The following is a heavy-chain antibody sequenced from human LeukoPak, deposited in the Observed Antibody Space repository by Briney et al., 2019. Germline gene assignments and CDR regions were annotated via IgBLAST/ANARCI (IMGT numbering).Heavy chain of an antibody. CDR2: MHHSGTT. Sequence: PSETLSLTCTVSGXSISSYYRSWIRQPPGKGLESLAYMHHSGTTNYNPALKSRVTTSVDTSKNQFSLKLSSVTAADTAVYYCAATDIAAAGTWLDPWGQGTLVTVSS. CDR1: GXSISSYY. D-gene: IGHD6-13*01. V-gene: IGHV4-59*01. J-gene: IGHJ5*02. CDR3: AATDIAAAGTWLDP.